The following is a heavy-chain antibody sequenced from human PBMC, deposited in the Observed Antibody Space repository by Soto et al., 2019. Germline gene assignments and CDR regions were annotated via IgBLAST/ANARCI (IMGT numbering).Heavy chain of an antibody. J-gene: IGHJ6*02. Sequence: SGTLSLTCAVYGGSFSGYYWSWIRQPPGKGLEWIGEINHSGSTNYNPSLKSRVTISVDTSKNQFSLKLSSVTAADTAVYYCARLGSVALPAYYYYYSGMDVWGQGTTVTVSS. CDR1: GGSFSGYY. V-gene: IGHV4-34*01. CDR2: INHSGST. CDR3: ARLGSVALPAYYYYYSGMDV. D-gene: IGHD6-6*01.